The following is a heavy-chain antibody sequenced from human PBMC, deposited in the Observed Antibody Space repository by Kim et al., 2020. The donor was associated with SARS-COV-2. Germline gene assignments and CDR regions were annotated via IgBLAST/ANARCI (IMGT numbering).Heavy chain of an antibody. D-gene: IGHD3-10*01. CDR3: AREYASGSNLGY. J-gene: IGHJ4*02. V-gene: IGHV1-3*01. Sequence: KYSQKFEGSVTFTRDTSASTLYMELSSLTSEDTAIYYCAREYASGSNLGYWGQGTLVTVSS.